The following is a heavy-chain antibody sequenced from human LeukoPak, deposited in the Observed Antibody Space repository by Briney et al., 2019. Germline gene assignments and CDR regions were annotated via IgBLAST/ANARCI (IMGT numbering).Heavy chain of an antibody. V-gene: IGHV1-2*02. D-gene: IGHD6-6*01. CDR3: ARRYTDSSEGFDY. Sequence: ASVKVSCKASGYTFTGYYMHWVRQAPGQGLEWMGWINPNSGGTNYAQKFQGRVTMTSDTSISTAYMDLSRLRSDDTAVYYCARRYTDSSEGFDYWGQGTLVTVSS. J-gene: IGHJ4*02. CDR2: INPNSGGT. CDR1: GYTFTGYY.